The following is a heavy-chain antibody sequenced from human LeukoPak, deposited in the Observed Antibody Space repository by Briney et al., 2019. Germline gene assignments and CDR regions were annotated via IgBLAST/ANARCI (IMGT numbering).Heavy chain of an antibody. CDR1: GFTFSSYW. D-gene: IGHD6-13*01. CDR3: ARELLYSSSWYTGVSFDY. Sequence: GGSLRLSCAASGFTFSSYWMSWVRPAPGKGLEWVANIKQDGSERYYVDSVKGRFTISRDNAKNSLYLQMNSLRAEDTAVYYCARELLYSSSWYTGVSFDYWGQGTLVTVSS. J-gene: IGHJ4*02. V-gene: IGHV3-7*01. CDR2: IKQDGSER.